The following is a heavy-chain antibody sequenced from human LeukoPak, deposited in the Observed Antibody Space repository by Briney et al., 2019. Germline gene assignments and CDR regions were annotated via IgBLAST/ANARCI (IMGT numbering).Heavy chain of an antibody. CDR2: INHGGST. CDR3: TRGRASFD. V-gene: IGHV4-38-2*02. CDR1: GYSISSGYY. J-gene: IGHJ4*02. Sequence: PSETLSLTCTVSGYSISSGYYWGWIRQPPGKGLEWIGEINHGGSTNYNPSLKNRVTISLDTSKNQFSLKLSSLTAADTAVYFCTRGRASFDWGRGTLVTVSS.